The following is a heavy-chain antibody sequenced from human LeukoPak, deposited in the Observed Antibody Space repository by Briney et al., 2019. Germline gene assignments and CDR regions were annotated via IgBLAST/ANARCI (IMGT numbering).Heavy chain of an antibody. D-gene: IGHD3-10*01. V-gene: IGHV3-23*01. CDR1: GFTFSSYA. CDR3: AKVLSKGYMVRGVPYQGPSDY. Sequence: GGSLRLSCAASGFTFSSYAMSWVRQAPGKGLEWVSAISGSGGGTYYADSVKGRFTISRGNSKNTLYLQMNSLRAEDTAVYYCAKVLSKGYMVRGVPYQGPSDYWGQGTLVTVSS. J-gene: IGHJ4*02. CDR2: ISGSGGGT.